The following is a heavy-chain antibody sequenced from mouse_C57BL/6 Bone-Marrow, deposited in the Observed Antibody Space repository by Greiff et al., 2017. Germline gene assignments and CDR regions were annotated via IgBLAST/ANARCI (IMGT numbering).Heavy chain of an antibody. J-gene: IGHJ1*03. CDR1: G. V-gene: IGHV5-17*01. CDR3: ARGLRYFDV. CDR2: ISSGSSTI. Sequence: DVKLVESGGGLVKPGGSLKLSCAASGMHWVRQAPEKGLEWVAYISSGSSTIYYADTVKGRFTISRDNAKNTLFLQMTSLRSEDTAMYYCARGLRYFDVWGTGTTVTVSS.